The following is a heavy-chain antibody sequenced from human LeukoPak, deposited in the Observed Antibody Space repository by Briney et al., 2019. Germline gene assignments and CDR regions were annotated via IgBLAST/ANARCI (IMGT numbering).Heavy chain of an antibody. CDR3: ARGSRIQLFDNWFDP. J-gene: IGHJ5*02. Sequence: ASVKVSCEASGYTFTGYYMHWVRQVPGQGLEWMGWINPNSGGTNYAQKFQGRVTMTRDTSISTAYMELSRLRSDDTAVYYCARGSRIQLFDNWFDPWGQGTLVTVSS. D-gene: IGHD5-18*01. V-gene: IGHV1-2*02. CDR1: GYTFTGYY. CDR2: INPNSGGT.